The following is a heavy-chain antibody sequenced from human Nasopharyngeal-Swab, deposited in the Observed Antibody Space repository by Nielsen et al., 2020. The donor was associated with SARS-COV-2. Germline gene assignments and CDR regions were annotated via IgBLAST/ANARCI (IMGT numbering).Heavy chain of an antibody. CDR3: GRDGQWLAFDS. V-gene: IGHV3-23*01. J-gene: IGHJ4*02. Sequence: GESLKISCAASGFTFDTFVMSWVRQAPGKGLEWVSSISTSGGGTYYADPVKGRFTISRDNSKKIVYLQMNSLRAEDTAIYYCGRDGQWLAFDSWGQGVLVTVSS. D-gene: IGHD6-19*01. CDR2: ISTSGGGT. CDR1: GFTFDTFV.